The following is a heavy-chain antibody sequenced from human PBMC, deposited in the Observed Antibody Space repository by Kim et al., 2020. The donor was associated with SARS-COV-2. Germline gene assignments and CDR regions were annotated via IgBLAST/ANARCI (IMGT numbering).Heavy chain of an antibody. Sequence: GGSLRLSCAASGFTFSSYAMSWVRQAPGKGLEWVSAISGSGGSTYYADSVKGRFTISRDNSKNTLYLQMNSLRAEDTAVYYCAKDLIRDIVVVPAAIPPYYYYGMDVWGQGTTVTVSS. J-gene: IGHJ6*02. D-gene: IGHD2-2*01. CDR3: AKDLIRDIVVVPAAIPPYYYYGMDV. V-gene: IGHV3-23*01. CDR1: GFTFSSYA. CDR2: ISGSGGST.